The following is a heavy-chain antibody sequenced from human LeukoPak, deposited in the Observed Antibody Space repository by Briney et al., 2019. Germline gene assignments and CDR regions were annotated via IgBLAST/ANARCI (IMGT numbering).Heavy chain of an antibody. D-gene: IGHD3-22*01. CDR1: GYSISSGYY. J-gene: IGHJ3*02. Sequence: PSETLSLTCTVSGYSISSGYYWGWIRQPPGKGLEWIGSIYHSGSTYYNPSLKSRVTISVDTSKNQFSLKLSSVTAADTAVYYCARSPHYYDSSGYPKYAFDIWGQGTMVTVSS. CDR3: ARSPHYYDSSGYPKYAFDI. V-gene: IGHV4-38-2*02. CDR2: IYHSGST.